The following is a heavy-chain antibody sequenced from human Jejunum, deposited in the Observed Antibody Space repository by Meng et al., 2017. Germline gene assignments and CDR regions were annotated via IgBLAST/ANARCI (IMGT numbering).Heavy chain of an antibody. CDR2: AST. CDR3: ARDHMGSLDY. V-gene: IGHV4-61*08. CDR1: GGSVSSAGYQ. D-gene: IGHD1-26*01. Sequence: QEPLAGPGTGLVRPSETLSLICSVSGGSVSSAGYQWSWIRQPPGKGLEWIGYASTNYNPSLKSRVTISVDTSKNQFSLRLTSVTAADTAVYSCARDHMGSLDYWGQGILVTVSS. J-gene: IGHJ4*02.